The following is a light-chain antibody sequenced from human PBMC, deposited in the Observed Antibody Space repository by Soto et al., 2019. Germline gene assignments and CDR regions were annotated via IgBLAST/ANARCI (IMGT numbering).Light chain of an antibody. Sequence: EIVLTHSPGTLSLSPGERATLSCRASQSVTSFLAWYQQKPGQAPRLLIYTASSRATGIPDRFSSSGSGTDFTLTISRLEPEDFAVYYCQQYGSSGTFGQGTKVDIK. CDR1: QSVTSF. CDR3: QQYGSSGT. V-gene: IGKV3-20*01. CDR2: TAS. J-gene: IGKJ1*01.